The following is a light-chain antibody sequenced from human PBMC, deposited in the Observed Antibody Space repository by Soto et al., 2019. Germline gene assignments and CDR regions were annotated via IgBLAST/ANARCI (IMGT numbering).Light chain of an antibody. CDR1: QSISSD. CDR2: GAS. CDR3: QQYNNWHPWT. J-gene: IGKJ1*01. Sequence: EVVMTQSPATLSVSPGERATLSCRASQSISSDLAWYQQKPGQAPRLLIYGASTRASDIPARFSGSGSGTEFTLTIRSLQFEHFAVYYCQQYNNWHPWTFGQGNKVEFK. V-gene: IGKV3-15*01.